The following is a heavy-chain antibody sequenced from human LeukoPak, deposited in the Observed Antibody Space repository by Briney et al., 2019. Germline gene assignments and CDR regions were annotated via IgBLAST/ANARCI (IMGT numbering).Heavy chain of an antibody. Sequence: SVKVSCKASGGTFSSYAISWVRQAPGQGLEWMGRIIPILGIANYAQKFQGRVTITADKSTSTAYMELSSLRSEDTAVYYCAREDWQPVTNWFDPWGQGTLVTVSS. CDR1: GGTFSSYA. CDR3: AREDWQPVTNWFDP. D-gene: IGHD4-17*01. J-gene: IGHJ5*02. CDR2: IIPILGIA. V-gene: IGHV1-69*04.